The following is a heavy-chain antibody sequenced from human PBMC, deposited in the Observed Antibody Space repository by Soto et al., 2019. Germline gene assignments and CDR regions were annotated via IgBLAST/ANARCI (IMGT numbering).Heavy chain of an antibody. V-gene: IGHV4-59*01. D-gene: IGHD1-26*01. CDR1: GVSINSYY. J-gene: IGHJ3*01. CDR2: IYYSGTT. CDR3: ARAGGRYAITAYDV. Sequence: QVQLQESGPGLVKPSETLSLICAGSGVSINSYYWSWIRRPPGKALEWIGYIYYSGTTNYNPSLKSRVTISVDTSKNQFSLRLSSVTAADTAVYYCARAGGRYAITAYDVWGPGTLVTVSS.